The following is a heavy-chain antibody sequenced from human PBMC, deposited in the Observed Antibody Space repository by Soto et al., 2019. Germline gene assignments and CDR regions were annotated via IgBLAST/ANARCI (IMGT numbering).Heavy chain of an antibody. Sequence: ASVKVSCKASGYTFTIYAMHWVRQAPGQRLEWMGWINAGNGNTKYSQKFQGRVTITRDTSASTAYMELSSLRSEDTAVYYCARDWGCSGGSCYPSYFDYWGQGTLVTVSS. J-gene: IGHJ4*02. CDR2: INAGNGNT. CDR1: GYTFTIYA. CDR3: ARDWGCSGGSCYPSYFDY. V-gene: IGHV1-3*01. D-gene: IGHD2-15*01.